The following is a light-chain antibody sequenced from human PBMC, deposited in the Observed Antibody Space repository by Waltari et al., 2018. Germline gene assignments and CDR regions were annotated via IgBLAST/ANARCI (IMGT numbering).Light chain of an antibody. CDR1: QSISNY. CDR2: AAS. J-gene: IGKJ1*01. CDR3: QQSYISLT. Sequence: DIQMTQSPSSLSASVGDRVTITCRASQSISNYLSWYQQKPGKAPNLLIYAASSFQSWVPSRFSGSGSGTDFTLTISSLQPEDFATYYCQQSYISLTFGQGTKVEIK. V-gene: IGKV1-39*01.